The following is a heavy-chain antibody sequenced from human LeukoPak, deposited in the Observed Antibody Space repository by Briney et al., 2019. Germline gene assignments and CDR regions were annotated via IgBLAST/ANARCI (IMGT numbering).Heavy chain of an antibody. V-gene: IGHV1-46*01. J-gene: IGHJ4*02. CDR1: GYTFTSYY. Sequence: ASVKVSCKASGYTFTSYYMHWVRQAPGQGLEGMGIINPSGGSTSYAQKFQGRVTMTRDTSTSTVYMELSSLRSEDTAVYYCARVGGSTVTDYWGQGTLVTVSS. CDR3: ARVGGSTVTDY. D-gene: IGHD4-17*01. CDR2: INPSGGST.